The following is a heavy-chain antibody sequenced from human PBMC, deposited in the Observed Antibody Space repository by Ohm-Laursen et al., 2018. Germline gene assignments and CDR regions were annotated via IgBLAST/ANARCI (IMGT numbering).Heavy chain of an antibody. D-gene: IGHD6-13*01. V-gene: IGHV3-7*01. CDR2: IKQDGSQK. Sequence: GSLRLSCTAFGFTFSDHWMTWVRQAPGKGLEWVANIKQDGSQKYYLDSVKGRFTISRDNAKNSLYLQMNSLRAEDTAVYYCAGDRNSNTWSYYWGQGTLVTVS. J-gene: IGHJ4*02. CDR3: AGDRNSNTWSYY. CDR1: GFTFSDHW.